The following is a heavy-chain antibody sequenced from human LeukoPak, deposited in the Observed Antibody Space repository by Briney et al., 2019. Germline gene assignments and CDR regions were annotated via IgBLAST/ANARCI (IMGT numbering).Heavy chain of an antibody. V-gene: IGHV4-4*07. Sequence: SETLSLTCTVSGGSISSYYWSWIRQPAGKGLEWIGRIYTSGSTNYSPSLKSRVTMSVDTSKNQFSLKLSSVTAADTAVYYCAREGVRRDGYNFDAFDIWGQGTMVTVS. CDR1: GGSISSYY. D-gene: IGHD5-24*01. CDR2: IYTSGST. J-gene: IGHJ3*02. CDR3: AREGVRRDGYNFDAFDI.